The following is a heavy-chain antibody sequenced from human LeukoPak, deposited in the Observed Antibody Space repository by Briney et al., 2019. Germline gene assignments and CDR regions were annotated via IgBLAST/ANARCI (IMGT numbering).Heavy chain of an antibody. CDR1: GFTFSNYW. CDR2: IKTDGSTT. Sequence: PGGSLRLSCAASGFTFSNYWMHWVRQAPGKGLVWVSRIKTDGSTTSYADSVKGRFTISRDNAKNTLYLQMNSLRAEDTAVYYCAREPAGIVGAVWVDFWGQGTLVTVSS. CDR3: AREPAGIVGAVWVDF. V-gene: IGHV3-74*01. D-gene: IGHD1-26*01. J-gene: IGHJ4*02.